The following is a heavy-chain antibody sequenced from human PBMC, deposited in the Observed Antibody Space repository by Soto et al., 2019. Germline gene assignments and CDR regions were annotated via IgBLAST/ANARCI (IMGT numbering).Heavy chain of an antibody. CDR1: GGSISSGGYY. D-gene: IGHD3-9*01. J-gene: IGHJ5*02. V-gene: IGHV4-31*03. CDR2: IYYSGST. CDR3: ASGPYYDILTGYDNWFDP. Sequence: LSLTCTVSGGSISSGGYYWSWIRQHPGKGLEWIGYIYYSGSTYYNPSLKSRVTISVDTSKNQFSLKLSSVTAADTAVYYCASGPYYDILTGYDNWFDPWGQGTLVTVSS.